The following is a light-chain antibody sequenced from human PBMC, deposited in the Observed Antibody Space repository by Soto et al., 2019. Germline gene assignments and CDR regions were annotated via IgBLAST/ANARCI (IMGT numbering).Light chain of an antibody. Sequence: QAVVTQEPSLTVSPGGTVTLTCGFSTGAVTSGNYPNWFQQKPGQAPRALIYSVTSKHSWTPARFSGSLLGGRAALTLSGVQPEDEAEYYCLLYYGGVLVFGGGTKLTVL. J-gene: IGLJ3*02. CDR2: SVT. CDR1: TGAVTSGNY. CDR3: LLYYGGVLV. V-gene: IGLV7-43*01.